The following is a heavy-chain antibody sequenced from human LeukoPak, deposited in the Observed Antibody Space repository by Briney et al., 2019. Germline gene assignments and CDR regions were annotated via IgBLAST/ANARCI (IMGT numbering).Heavy chain of an antibody. J-gene: IGHJ5*02. V-gene: IGHV4-4*07. Sequence: SETLSLTCTVSGSSMSDYYWSFIRQPAGKGLEWIGRIHPSGTTYFNPSLKSRVTMSVDTSQSQFSLRLTSMTAADTAVYFCARGDYYDGCGRNWFDPWGQGILVPVSS. CDR1: GSSMSDYY. D-gene: IGHD4-17*01. CDR3: ARGDYYDGCGRNWFDP. CDR2: IHPSGTT.